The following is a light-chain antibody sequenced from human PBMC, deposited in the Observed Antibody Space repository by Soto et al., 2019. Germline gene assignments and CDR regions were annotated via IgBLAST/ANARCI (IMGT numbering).Light chain of an antibody. CDR1: SSDVGGYNY. V-gene: IGLV2-14*01. CDR2: EVS. J-gene: IGLJ1*01. CDR3: SSYTSSSTYV. Sequence: QSVLTQPAPVSGSPGQSITISCTGTSSDVGGYNYVSWYQQHPGKASKLMIYEVSNRPSGVSNRFSGSKSGNTASLTISGLQAEDEADYYCSSYTSSSTYVFGAGTKVTVL.